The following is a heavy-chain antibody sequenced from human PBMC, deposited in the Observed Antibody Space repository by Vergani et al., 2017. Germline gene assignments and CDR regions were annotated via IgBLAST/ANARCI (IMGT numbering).Heavy chain of an antibody. CDR2: INPSGGST. D-gene: IGHD2-2*01. V-gene: IGHV1-46*01. J-gene: IGHJ5*02. CDR1: GYTFTSYY. CDR3: ARDSRYCSSTSCYVGRDWFDP. Sequence: QVQLVQSGAEVKKPGASVKVSCKASGYTFTSYYMHWVRQAPGQGLEGMGIINPSGGSTSYAQKLQGRVTMTRDTSTSTVYMELSSLRSEDTAVYYCARDSRYCSSTSCYVGRDWFDPWGQGTLVTVSS.